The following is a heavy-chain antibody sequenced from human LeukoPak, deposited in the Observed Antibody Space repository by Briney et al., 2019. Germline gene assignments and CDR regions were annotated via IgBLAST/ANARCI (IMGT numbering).Heavy chain of an antibody. D-gene: IGHD3-16*02. J-gene: IGHJ3*02. Sequence: GGSLRLSCAASGFTFSNARMSWVRQAPGKGLEWVGRIKSKTDGGTTDYAAPVKGRFTISRDDSKNTLYLQMNSLKTEDTAVYYCTTDGADYVWGSYLGDAFDIWGQGTMVTVSS. CDR3: TTDGADYVWGSYLGDAFDI. V-gene: IGHV3-15*01. CDR2: IKSKTDGGTT. CDR1: GFTFSNAR.